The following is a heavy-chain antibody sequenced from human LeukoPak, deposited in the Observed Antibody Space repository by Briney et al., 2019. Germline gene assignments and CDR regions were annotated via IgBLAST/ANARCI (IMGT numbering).Heavy chain of an antibody. CDR1: GGSMTNSTYY. CDR2: IYYSGST. D-gene: IGHD6-13*01. J-gene: IGHJ6*03. CDR3: ARVYPSSSWYPKKKTDSDRGAHYYYYYMDV. V-gene: IGHV4-39*07. Sequence: SSETLSLTCTVSGGSMTNSTYYWGWIRQPPGKGLEWIGSIYYSGSTYYNPSFKSRITISVDTSKNQFSLKLSSVTAADTAVYYCARVYPSSSWYPKKKTDSDRGAHYYYYYMDVWGKGTTVTVSS.